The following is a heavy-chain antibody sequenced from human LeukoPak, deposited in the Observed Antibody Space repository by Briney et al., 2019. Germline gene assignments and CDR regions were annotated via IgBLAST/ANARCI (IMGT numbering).Heavy chain of an antibody. D-gene: IGHD6-13*01. CDR2: IYYSGST. J-gene: IGHJ6*03. CDR1: GGSISSYY. Sequence: SETLSLTCTVSGGSISSYYWSWIRQPPGKGLEWIGYIYYSGSTNYNPSLTSRATISVDTSKNQFSLKLSTVTAADTAVYYCARDTSSSWYSGAVSYYYYMDVWGKGTTVTVSS. CDR3: ARDTSSSWYSGAVSYYYYMDV. V-gene: IGHV4-59*01.